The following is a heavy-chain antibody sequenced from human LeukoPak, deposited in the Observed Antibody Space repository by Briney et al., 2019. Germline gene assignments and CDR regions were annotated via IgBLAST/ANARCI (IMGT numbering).Heavy chain of an antibody. CDR3: ARRESSGSIDY. CDR2: IYPGDSDT. CDR1: GYTFSTYW. D-gene: IGHD6-19*01. V-gene: IGHV5-51*01. Sequence: GESLKISCKGSGYTFSTYWIGWVRQLPGRGLEWMGIIYPGDSDTTYSPSFKGQVTISVDKSISTAYLQWSSLQASDTAMYYCARRESSGSIDYWGRGTLVTVSS. J-gene: IGHJ4*02.